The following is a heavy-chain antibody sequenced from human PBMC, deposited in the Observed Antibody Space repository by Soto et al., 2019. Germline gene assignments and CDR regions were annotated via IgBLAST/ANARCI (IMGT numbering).Heavy chain of an antibody. CDR2: FNPILSFS. D-gene: IGHD3-10*01. Sequence: RASVKVSCKASGDTFNFYTINWVRQAPGLGLEWMGRFNPILSFSNSALKFQGRVTLTADKSTSTAYMVLSSLRSEDTAIYYCATCFGSRSRPFDYWGQGALDTGSA. CDR1: GDTFNFYT. CDR3: ATCFGSRSRPFDY. V-gene: IGHV1-69*02. J-gene: IGHJ4*02.